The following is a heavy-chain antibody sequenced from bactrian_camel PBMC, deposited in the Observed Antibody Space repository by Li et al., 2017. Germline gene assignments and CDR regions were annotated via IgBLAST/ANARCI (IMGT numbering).Heavy chain of an antibody. D-gene: IGHD2*01. CDR3: AADPPYTYGDDLLTSEYFSH. Sequence: VQLVESGGGSVQDGGSLRLSCVASGDTIGGYCMAWFRQAPGQEREAVAGLDSDGRTSYVSSVKGRFTVSQDKDKNTLYLQMNDLLPGDTAVYYCAADPPYTYGDDLLTSEYFSHWGQGTQVTVS. V-gene: IGHV3S55*01. CDR2: LDSDGRT. J-gene: IGHJ4*01. CDR1: GDTIGGYC.